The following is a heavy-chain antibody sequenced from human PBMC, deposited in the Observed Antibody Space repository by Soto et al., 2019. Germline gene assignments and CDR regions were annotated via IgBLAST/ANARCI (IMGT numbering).Heavy chain of an antibody. CDR2: INSDGSST. J-gene: IGHJ4*02. Sequence: EVQLVESGGGLVQPGGSLRLSCAASGFTFSSYWLHWVRQAPGKGRVWDSRINSDGSSTTYADSVKGRFNISRDNAKNTLYLQMNSPRAEDTAVYYCARGGGYSSSALDYWGQGTLVTVSS. CDR3: ARGGGYSSSALDY. D-gene: IGHD6-6*01. V-gene: IGHV3-74*01. CDR1: GFTFSSYW.